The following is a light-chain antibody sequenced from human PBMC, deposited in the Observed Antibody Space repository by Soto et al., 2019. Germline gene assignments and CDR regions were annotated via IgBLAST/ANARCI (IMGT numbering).Light chain of an antibody. CDR3: QQYNRYAVT. J-gene: IGKJ1*01. CDR2: EAS. V-gene: IGKV1-5*01. Sequence: DIQMTQSPSTLSASVGDRVTITCRASQSISGWLAWYQQKPGPAPKLLIYEASNLESGVPSRLRGRGSGTAFALTISGLQPDDFAVYYCQQYNRYAVTFGQGTKVDIK. CDR1: QSISGW.